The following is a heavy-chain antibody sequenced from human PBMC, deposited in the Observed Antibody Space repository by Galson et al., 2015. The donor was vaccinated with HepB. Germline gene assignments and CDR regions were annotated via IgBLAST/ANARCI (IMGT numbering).Heavy chain of an antibody. J-gene: IGHJ4*02. Sequence: PALVNPTQTLTLTCTFSGFSLTTSGMCVSWIRQPPGKALEWLARIDWDDDKYYTTSLKTRLTISKDTSKNQVVLTMTNMDPVDTATYYCARITSAGVDFWGQGTLVTVSS. CDR3: ARITSAGVDF. D-gene: IGHD3-16*01. CDR1: GFSLTTSGMC. CDR2: IDWDDDK. V-gene: IGHV2-70*11.